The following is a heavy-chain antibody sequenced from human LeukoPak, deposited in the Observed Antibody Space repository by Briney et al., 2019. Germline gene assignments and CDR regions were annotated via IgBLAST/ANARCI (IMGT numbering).Heavy chain of an antibody. CDR1: GFTFSSYG. CDR3: EAMVRGVIITFGMDV. CDR2: IYSGGST. V-gene: IGHV3-66*01. J-gene: IGHJ6*02. D-gene: IGHD3-10*01. Sequence: GGSLRLSCAASGFTFSSYGMHWVRQAPGKGLEWVSVIYSGGSTYYADSVKGRFTISRDNSKNTLYLQMNSLRAEDTAVYYCEAMVRGVIITFGMDVWGQGTTVTVSS.